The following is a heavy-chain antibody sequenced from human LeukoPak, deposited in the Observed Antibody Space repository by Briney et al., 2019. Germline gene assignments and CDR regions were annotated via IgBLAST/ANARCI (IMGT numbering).Heavy chain of an antibody. J-gene: IGHJ1*01. Sequence: PGGSLRLSCAASGFTFSSYSMNWVRQAPGKGLEWVSSISSSSSYIDYADSVKGRFTISRDNAKNSLYLQMNSLRAEDTAVYYCARDWPTIAAAGTIPECFQHWGQGTLVTVSS. CDR2: ISSSSSYI. D-gene: IGHD6-13*01. V-gene: IGHV3-21*01. CDR1: GFTFSSYS. CDR3: ARDWPTIAAAGTIPECFQH.